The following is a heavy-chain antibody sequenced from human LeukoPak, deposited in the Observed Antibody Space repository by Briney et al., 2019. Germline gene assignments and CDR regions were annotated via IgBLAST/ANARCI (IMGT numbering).Heavy chain of an antibody. Sequence: SETLSLTCSVYGGSLSGYYWSWIRQPPGKGLEWIGEIHHSGSTNYNPSLKSRVTISVDTSKNQFSLNLSSVTAADTAVYYCARRVSRWFDPWGQGTLVTVSS. CDR2: IHHSGST. CDR3: ARRVSRWFDP. CDR1: GGSLSGYY. V-gene: IGHV4-34*01. D-gene: IGHD5/OR15-5a*01. J-gene: IGHJ5*02.